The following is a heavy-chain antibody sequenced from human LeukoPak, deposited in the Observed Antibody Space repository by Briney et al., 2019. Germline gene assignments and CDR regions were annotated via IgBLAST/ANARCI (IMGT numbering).Heavy chain of an antibody. Sequence: SETLSLTCTVSGGSISSSSYYWGWIRQPPRKGLEWIGSIYYSGSTYYNPSLKSRVTISVDTSKNQFSLKLSSVTAADTAVYYCARASDGIVGATTLDYWGQGTLVTVSS. J-gene: IGHJ4*02. D-gene: IGHD1-26*01. CDR1: GGSISSSSYY. CDR3: ARASDGIVGATTLDY. CDR2: IYYSGST. V-gene: IGHV4-39*07.